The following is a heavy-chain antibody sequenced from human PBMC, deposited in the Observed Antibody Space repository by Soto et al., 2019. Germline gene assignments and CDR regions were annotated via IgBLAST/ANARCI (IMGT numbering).Heavy chain of an antibody. CDR1: GYSFTKYW. CDR2: IYPGDSDT. Sequence: PGESLKISCKGSGYSFTKYWISWVRQMPGKDLEWMGIIYPGDSDTRYSPSFQGQVTISADKSISTAYLQWSSLKASDTAMYYCARTAAAGKYYYGVDVWGQGTTVTVSS. D-gene: IGHD6-13*01. CDR3: ARTAAAGKYYYGVDV. V-gene: IGHV5-51*01. J-gene: IGHJ6*02.